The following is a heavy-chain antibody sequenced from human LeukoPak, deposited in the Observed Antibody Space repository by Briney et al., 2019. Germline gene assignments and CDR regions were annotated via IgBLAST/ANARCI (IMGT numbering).Heavy chain of an antibody. J-gene: IGHJ4*02. CDR2: IYHSGST. V-gene: IGHV4-30-2*01. CDR3: AREGNNWYRALDY. Sequence: KPSETLSLTCAVSGGSISSGGYSWSWIRQPPGKGLEWIGYIYHSGSTYYNPSLKSRVTISVDRSKNQFSLKLSSVTAADTAVYFCAREGNNWYRALDYWGQGSLVTVSS. D-gene: IGHD6-13*01. CDR1: GGSISSGGYS.